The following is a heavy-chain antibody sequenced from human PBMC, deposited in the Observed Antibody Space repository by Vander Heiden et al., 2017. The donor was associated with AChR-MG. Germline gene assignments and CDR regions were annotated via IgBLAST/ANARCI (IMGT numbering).Heavy chain of an antibody. D-gene: IGHD1-1*01. CDR1: GGSISSSSYY. V-gene: IGHV4-39*01. CDR3: ARHWNDWNGNFDY. Sequence: QLQLQESGPGLVQPSETLSLTCTVSGGSISSSSYYGGWIRQHPGKGLEWIGRIYYSVSTYYNQSLKTRGTISVDTSKNQFALKLSSVTAADTAVYYCARHWNDWNGNFDYWGQGTLVTVAS. J-gene: IGHJ4*02. CDR2: IYYSVST.